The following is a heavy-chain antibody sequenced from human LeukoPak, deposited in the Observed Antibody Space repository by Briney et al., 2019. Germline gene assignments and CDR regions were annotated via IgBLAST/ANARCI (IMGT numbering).Heavy chain of an antibody. D-gene: IGHD3-16*01. CDR3: AYSRGTY. V-gene: IGHV3-53*01. J-gene: IGHJ4*02. CDR1: VFITSSDF. Sequence: GGSLILSCAASVFITSSDFMGWVRQAPEKGLEWVSLIHTGGTTFYTDSVKGRFTISRDTSMNTVSLQMNTLRAEDTAIYYCAYSRGTYWGQGTLVTVSS. CDR2: IHTGGTT.